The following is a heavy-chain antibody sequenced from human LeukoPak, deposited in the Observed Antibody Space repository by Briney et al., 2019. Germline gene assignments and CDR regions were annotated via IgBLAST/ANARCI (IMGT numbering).Heavy chain of an antibody. CDR1: GDSISSGPYS. Sequence: PSETLSLTCTVSGDSISSGPYSWCWIRQPPGKGLEWIGNISYSGNTYYNASLKSRVTISVDTSKNQFSLKLRSATAADTAVYYCARRSNYFDYWGQGTLVTVSS. CDR2: ISYSGNT. CDR3: ARRSNYFDY. J-gene: IGHJ4*02. V-gene: IGHV4-39*01.